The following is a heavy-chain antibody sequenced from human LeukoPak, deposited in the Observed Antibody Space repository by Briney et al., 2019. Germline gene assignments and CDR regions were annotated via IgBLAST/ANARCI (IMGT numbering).Heavy chain of an antibody. D-gene: IGHD3-3*01. J-gene: IGHJ4*02. CDR3: ARALDGYDFWSGYVY. V-gene: IGHV3-21*01. Sequence: PGGSLRLSCAASGFTFSSYSMNWVRQAPGKGLEWVSSISSSSSYIYYADSVKGRFTISRGNAKNSLYLQMNSLRAEDTAVYYCARALDGYDFWSGYVYWGQGTLVTVSS. CDR2: ISSSSSYI. CDR1: GFTFSSYS.